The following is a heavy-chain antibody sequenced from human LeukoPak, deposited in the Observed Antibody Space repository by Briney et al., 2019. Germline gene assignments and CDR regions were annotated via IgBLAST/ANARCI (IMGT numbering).Heavy chain of an antibody. CDR2: IYYSGST. CDR3: ARDYSSSWYPYYYMDV. J-gene: IGHJ6*03. V-gene: IGHV4-39*07. Sequence: SETLSLTCTVSGGSISSSSYYWGWIRQPPGKGLEWIGSIYYSGSTYYNPSLKSRVTISVDTSKNQFSLKLSSVTAADTAVYYCARDYSSSWYPYYYMDVWGEGTTVTVSS. D-gene: IGHD6-13*01. CDR1: GGSISSSSYY.